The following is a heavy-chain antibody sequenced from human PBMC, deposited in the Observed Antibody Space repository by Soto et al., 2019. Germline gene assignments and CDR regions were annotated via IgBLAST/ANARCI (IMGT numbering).Heavy chain of an antibody. CDR2: IFHTGSA. J-gene: IGHJ4*02. D-gene: IGHD2-21*01. V-gene: IGHV4-4*02. CDR1: GGSSTSNW. Sequence: QVQLQESGPGLMKPSGTLSLTCAVSGGSSTSNWWSWVRQPPGKGLEWIAEIFHTGSANYNPSLMGRLTISMDKSRSHLSLTLNSVTAPDTAVYYCARHIAVSGTRGFDHWGQGTLVTVSS. CDR3: ARHIAVSGTRGFDH.